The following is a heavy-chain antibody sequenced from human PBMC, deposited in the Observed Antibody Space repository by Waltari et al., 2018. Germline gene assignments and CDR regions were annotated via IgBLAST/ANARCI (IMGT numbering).Heavy chain of an antibody. D-gene: IGHD3-3*01. CDR3: ARGRGSDYDFWSGYYTGDY. J-gene: IGHJ4*02. CDR2: IYHSGST. Sequence: QVQLQESGPGLVKPSETLSLTCAVSGYSISSGYYWGWIRQPPGKGLEWIGSIYHSGSTYYNPSLKSRVTISVDTSKNQFSLKLSSVTAADTAVYYCARGRGSDYDFWSGYYTGDYWGQGTLVTVSS. V-gene: IGHV4-38-2*01. CDR1: GYSISSGYY.